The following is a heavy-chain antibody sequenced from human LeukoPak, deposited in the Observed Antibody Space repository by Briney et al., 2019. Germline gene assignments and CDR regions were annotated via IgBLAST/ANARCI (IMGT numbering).Heavy chain of an antibody. CDR1: GGSFSGYY. CDR3: ARHMGVDFWSGYLYYMDV. Sequence: PESLSLTCAVYGGSFSGYYWSWIRQPPGKGLEWIGEINHSGSTNYNPSLKSRVTISVDTSKNQFSLKLSSVTAADTAVYYCARHMGVDFWSGYLYYMDVWGKGTTVTVS. J-gene: IGHJ6*03. D-gene: IGHD3-3*01. V-gene: IGHV4-34*01. CDR2: INHSGST.